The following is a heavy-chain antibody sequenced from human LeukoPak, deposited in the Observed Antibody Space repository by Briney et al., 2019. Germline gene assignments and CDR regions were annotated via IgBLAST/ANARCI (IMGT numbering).Heavy chain of an antibody. CDR3: SVDCITPASHLDR. CDR2: IKPDGGER. CDR1: GFTFSYYW. D-gene: IGHD3-10*01. J-gene: IGHJ4*02. V-gene: IGHV3-7*03. Sequence: HPGGSLRLSCTASGFTFSYYWMSWVRQAPGKGLEWVANIKPDGGERYYVDSVKGRFTISRDNTKNSLYLRMNSLRAEDTAVYYCSVDCITPASHLDRWGQGTLVTVSS.